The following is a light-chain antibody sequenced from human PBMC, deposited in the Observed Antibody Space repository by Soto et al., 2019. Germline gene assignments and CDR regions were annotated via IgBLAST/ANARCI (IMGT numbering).Light chain of an antibody. V-gene: IGKV3-20*01. J-gene: IGKJ4*01. CDR1: QSVSSSF. CDR3: QQYGISALT. CDR2: GAS. Sequence: EVVLTQSPGTLSLSPGERATLSCRASQSVSSSFLAWYQQKPGQAPRLLIHGASNRATGIPDRFSGSGSGTDFTLTISRLEPEDFAVYFCQQYGISALTFGGGTKVDIK.